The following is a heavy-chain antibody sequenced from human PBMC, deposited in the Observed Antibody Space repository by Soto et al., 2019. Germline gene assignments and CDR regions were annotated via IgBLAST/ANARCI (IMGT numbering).Heavy chain of an antibody. Sequence: GGSLRFSCEGSGFTFSSYEMNWVRQAPGKGLEWVSYISSSGSTKNYADSVKGRFTISRDNVKNSLYLQMNSLRAEATAVYYCARVPRHFCYNGRDVCPQETTGTVS. J-gene: IGHJ6*02. V-gene: IGHV3-48*03. D-gene: IGHD3-3*02. CDR2: ISSSGSTK. CDR1: GFTFSSYE. CDR3: ARVPRHFCYNGRDV.